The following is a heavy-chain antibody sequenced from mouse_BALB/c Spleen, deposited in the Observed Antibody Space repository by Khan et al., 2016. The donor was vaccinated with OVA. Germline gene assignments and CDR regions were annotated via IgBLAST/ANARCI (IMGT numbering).Heavy chain of an antibody. Sequence: QVQLKQSGAELVRPGASVKLSCKASGYTFTSYWMNWVKQRPGQGLEWLGMIDPSDSKTHYNQMFKDKATLTVDKSSSTAYMHLTSLTSEDSAVYCCARGGYGTSFAFWGQGTLVTVSA. V-gene: IGHV1-61*01. CDR3: ARGGYGTSFAF. J-gene: IGHJ3*01. D-gene: IGHD2-10*02. CDR2: IDPSDSKT. CDR1: GYTFTSYW.